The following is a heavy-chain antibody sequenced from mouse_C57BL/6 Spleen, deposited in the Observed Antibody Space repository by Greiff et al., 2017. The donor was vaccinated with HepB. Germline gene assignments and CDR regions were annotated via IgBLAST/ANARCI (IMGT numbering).Heavy chain of an antibody. V-gene: IGHV1-22*01. CDR2: INPNNGGT. Sequence: VQLQQSGPELVKPGASVKMSCKASGYTFTDYNMHWVKQSHGKSLEWIGYINPNNGGTSYNQKFKGKATLTVNKSSSTAYMGLRSLTSEDSAVFYCASYYYGSSLWYFDVWGTGTTVTVSS. CDR1: GYTFTDYN. CDR3: ASYYYGSSLWYFDV. D-gene: IGHD1-1*01. J-gene: IGHJ1*03.